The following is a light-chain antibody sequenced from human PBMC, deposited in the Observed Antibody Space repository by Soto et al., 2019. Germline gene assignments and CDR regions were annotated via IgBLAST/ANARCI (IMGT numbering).Light chain of an antibody. CDR3: QQYGSSTLT. CDR2: EAS. Sequence: DIQMTQSPSSLSASVGYRVTITCRASQTISNYLNWYQQKPGKAPKLLIYEASSLQSGVPSRFSGSGSGTDFTLTISRLEPEDFAVYYCQQYGSSTLTFGGGTKGDIK. J-gene: IGKJ4*01. CDR1: QTISNY. V-gene: IGKV1-39*01.